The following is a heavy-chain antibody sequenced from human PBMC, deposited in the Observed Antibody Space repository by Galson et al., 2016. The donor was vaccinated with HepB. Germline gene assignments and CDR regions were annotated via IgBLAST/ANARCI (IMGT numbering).Heavy chain of an antibody. CDR1: GFGFSSYG. Sequence: SLRLSCAASGFGFSSYGMSWVRQAPGKGLEWVSYISSSGHSTIYADSVKGRFTISRDNVEKSVYLQRNSLTAADAGIYFCARSSATVHWGQGTPVTVSS. CDR2: ISSSGHST. D-gene: IGHD6-6*01. CDR3: ARSSATVH. J-gene: IGHJ4*02. V-gene: IGHV3-48*01.